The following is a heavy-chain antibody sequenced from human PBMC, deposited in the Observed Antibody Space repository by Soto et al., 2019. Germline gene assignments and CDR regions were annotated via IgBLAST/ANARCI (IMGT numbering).Heavy chain of an antibody. J-gene: IGHJ4*02. Sequence: ASVKVSCKASGYTFTGYYMHWVRQAPGQGLEWMGWINPNSGGTNYAQKFQGWVTMTRDTSISTAYMELSRLRSDDTAVYYCARESRTGQRLVKRKYYFDYWGQGTLVTVSS. V-gene: IGHV1-2*04. D-gene: IGHD6-13*01. CDR2: INPNSGGT. CDR1: GYTFTGYY. CDR3: ARESRTGQRLVKRKYYFDY.